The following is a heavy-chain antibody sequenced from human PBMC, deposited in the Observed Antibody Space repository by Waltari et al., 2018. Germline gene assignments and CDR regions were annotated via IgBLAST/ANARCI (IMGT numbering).Heavy chain of an antibody. CDR1: GFTFSSYA. D-gene: IGHD3-22*01. CDR2: ISGSGGST. CDR3: AKVGPHADYYDSSGTNLDY. Sequence: EVQLVESGGGLVQPGGSLRLSCAASGFTFSSYAMSWVRQAPGTGLEWVSAISGSGGSTYYADSVKGRMTISRDNAKNTLYLQMNSLRAEDTAVYYCAKVGPHADYYDSSGTNLDYWGQGTLVTVSS. J-gene: IGHJ4*02. V-gene: IGHV3-23*04.